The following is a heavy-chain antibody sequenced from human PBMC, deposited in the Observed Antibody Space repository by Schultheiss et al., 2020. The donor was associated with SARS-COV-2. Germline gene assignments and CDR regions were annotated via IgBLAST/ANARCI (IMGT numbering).Heavy chain of an antibody. J-gene: IGHJ4*02. Sequence: GGSLRLSCAASGFTFSDYYMSWIRQAPGKGLEWVAVISYDGSNKYYADSVKGRFTISRDNSKNTLYLQMNSLRAEDTAVYYCAKSSGDGYNDYFDYWGQGTLVTVSS. CDR1: GFTFSDYY. D-gene: IGHD5-24*01. CDR2: ISYDGSNK. CDR3: AKSSGDGYNDYFDY. V-gene: IGHV3-30*18.